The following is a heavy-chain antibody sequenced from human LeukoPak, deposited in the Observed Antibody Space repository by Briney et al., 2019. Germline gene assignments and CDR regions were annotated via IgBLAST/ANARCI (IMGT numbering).Heavy chain of an antibody. J-gene: IGHJ4*02. V-gene: IGHV3-74*01. CDR1: GFTFSSYW. D-gene: IGHD2-21*01. CDR3: ARAYVTRGFDY. CDR2: VNTDGSIT. Sequence: GGSLRLSCAASGFTFSSYWMHWVRQAPGKGLVWVSRVNTDGSITSHADSVKGRFTTSRDNAKNTLYLQMNSLIAEDTAVYYCARAYVTRGFDYWGQGTLVTVSS.